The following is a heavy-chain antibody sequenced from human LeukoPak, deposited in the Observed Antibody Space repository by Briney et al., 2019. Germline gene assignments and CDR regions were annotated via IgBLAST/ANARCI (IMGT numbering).Heavy chain of an antibody. V-gene: IGHV4-39*01. CDR1: GGSISSSSYY. J-gene: IGHJ3*02. D-gene: IGHD3-22*01. CDR3: ARTTYYYDSSGYYYGAFDI. CDR2: IYYSGST. Sequence: PSETLSLTCTVSGGSISSSSYYWGWIRQPPAKELEWIGSIYYSGSTYYHPSLKRRVTISVDTSKNRFSLKLSSVTAADTAVYYCARTTYYYDSSGYYYGAFDIWGQGTMVTVSS.